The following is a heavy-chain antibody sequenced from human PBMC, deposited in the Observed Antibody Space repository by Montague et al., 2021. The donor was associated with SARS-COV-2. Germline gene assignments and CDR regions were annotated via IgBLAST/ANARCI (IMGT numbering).Heavy chain of an antibody. CDR3: ARHRRYDVVTYYPDF. D-gene: IGHD3-9*01. Sequence: SDTLSLTRSVSGGSFDSDNFFWGWIRQPPGKRLEWIGVISNGGRTFYNPSLKSRVTISVHTSRDQLSLNVKSVTAADTAVYYCARHRRYDVVTYYPDFWGQGILVTVSS. CDR2: ISNGGRT. J-gene: IGHJ4*02. V-gene: IGHV4-39*01. CDR1: GGSFDSDNFF.